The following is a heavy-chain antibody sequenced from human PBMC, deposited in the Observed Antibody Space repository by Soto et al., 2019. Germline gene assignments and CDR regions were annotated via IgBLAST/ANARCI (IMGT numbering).Heavy chain of an antibody. Sequence: SVTLSLTCAVAGDSITKGCYLGWLRPHPGQGLEGIGTIYHSGSTYYNPSLKTRVTISVDTSKNQFSLKLSSVTAADTAVYYCARSLYCSGGSCSPLRVMDVRGQGTTVTVT. D-gene: IGHD2-15*01. CDR1: GDSITKGCY. J-gene: IGHJ6*02. CDR3: ARSLYCSGGSCSPLRVMDV. V-gene: IGHV4-38-2*01. CDR2: IYHSGST.